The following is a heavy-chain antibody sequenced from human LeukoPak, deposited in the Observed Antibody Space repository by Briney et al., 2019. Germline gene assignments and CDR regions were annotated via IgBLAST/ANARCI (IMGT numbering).Heavy chain of an antibody. CDR2: SSSSGSTI. D-gene: IGHD3/OR15-3a*01. Sequence: GGTLRLSCAASGFTLSDYYMSWIRQAPGKGLGWVSYSSSSGSTIYYADSVKGRFAISRDNAKNSLYLQMNSLRAEDTAVYYCARRRDFIDYWGQGTLVTVSS. CDR1: GFTLSDYY. J-gene: IGHJ4*02. CDR3: ARRRDFIDY. V-gene: IGHV3-11*01.